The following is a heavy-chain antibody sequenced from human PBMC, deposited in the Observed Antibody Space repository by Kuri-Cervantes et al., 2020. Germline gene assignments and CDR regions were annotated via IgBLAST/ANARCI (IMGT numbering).Heavy chain of an antibody. CDR3: ASSAYYDFWSGYYTRDAFDI. Sequence: SVKVSCKASGGTFSSYAISWVRQAPGQGLEWMGGIIPIFGTANYAQKFQGRVTITADESTSTAYMELSSLRSEDTAVYYCASSAYYDFWSGYYTRDAFDIWGQGTMVTVSS. D-gene: IGHD3-3*01. J-gene: IGHJ3*02. V-gene: IGHV1-69*13. CDR2: IIPIFGTA. CDR1: GGTFSSYA.